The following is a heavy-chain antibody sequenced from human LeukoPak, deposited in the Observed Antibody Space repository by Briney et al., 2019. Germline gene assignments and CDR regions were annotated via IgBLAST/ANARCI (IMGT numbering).Heavy chain of an antibody. CDR2: ISGSGGST. CDR1: GFTVRSSY. Sequence: GGSLRLSCAASGFTVRSSYMSWVRQAPGKGLEWVSAISGSGGSTYYADSVKGRFTISRDNSKNTLYLQMNSLRAEDTAVYYCAKGGLSTTDDAFDIWGQGTMVTVSS. J-gene: IGHJ3*02. V-gene: IGHV3-23*01. CDR3: AKGGLSTTDDAFDI. D-gene: IGHD5/OR15-5a*01.